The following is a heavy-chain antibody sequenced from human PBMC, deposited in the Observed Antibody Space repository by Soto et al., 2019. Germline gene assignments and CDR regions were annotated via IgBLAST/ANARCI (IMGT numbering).Heavy chain of an antibody. CDR1: GFTFSSHS. V-gene: IGHV3-23*01. CDR2: ISGSGGST. CDR3: AKDAEGDPYYFDY. Sequence: GGSLRLSCAASGFTFSSHSMNWVRQAPGEGLEWVSAISGSGGSTYYADSVKGRFTISRDNSKNTLYLQMNSLRAEDTAVYYCAKDAEGDPYYFDYWGQGTRVTVSS. D-gene: IGHD2-21*01. J-gene: IGHJ4*02.